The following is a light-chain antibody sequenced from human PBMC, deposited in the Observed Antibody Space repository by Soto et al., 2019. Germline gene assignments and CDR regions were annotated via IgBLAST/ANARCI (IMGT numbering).Light chain of an antibody. Sequence: EIVLTQSPGTLSLSPGERAALSCRASQSVSSTSLAWYQQKPGQAPRLLIYDASSRATDIPDRFSGSGSETDFTLTISRLEPEDFAVYYCQQYGGSPPKYTFGQGTKLEIK. CDR2: DAS. J-gene: IGKJ2*01. V-gene: IGKV3-20*01. CDR3: QQYGGSPPKYT. CDR1: QSVSSTS.